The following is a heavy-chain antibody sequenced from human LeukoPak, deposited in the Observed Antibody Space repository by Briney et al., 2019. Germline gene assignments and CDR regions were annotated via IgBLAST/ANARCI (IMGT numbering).Heavy chain of an antibody. CDR3: ARGRTEGSSCYFRGYYYYYYMDV. CDR1: GGSISSYY. J-gene: IGHJ6*03. Sequence: PSETLSLTCTVSGGSISSYYWSWIRQPAGKGLEWIGRIYSSGSTNYNPSLKSRVTISVDTSKNQFSLKLSSVTAADTAVYYCARGRTEGSSCYFRGYYYYYYMDVWGKGTTVTVSS. V-gene: IGHV4-4*07. D-gene: IGHD2-15*01. CDR2: IYSSGST.